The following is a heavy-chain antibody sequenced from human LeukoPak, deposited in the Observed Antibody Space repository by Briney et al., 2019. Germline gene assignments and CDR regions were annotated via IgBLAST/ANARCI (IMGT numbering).Heavy chain of an antibody. CDR1: GDSNNYDY. J-gene: IGHJ5*02. Sequence: KPSETLSLTCVVSGDSNNYDYWSWVRQPAGKGLEWIGRIYPSGSINYNPSLKSRVTMSVDTSKNQFSLNLNSVTAADTAFYYCATSGGDWFDPWGQGTLVTVSS. CDR3: ATSGGDWFDP. V-gene: IGHV4-4*07. CDR2: IYPSGSI. D-gene: IGHD3-16*01.